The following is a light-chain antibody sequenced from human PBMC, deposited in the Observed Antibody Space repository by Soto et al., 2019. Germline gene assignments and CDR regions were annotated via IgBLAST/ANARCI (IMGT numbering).Light chain of an antibody. CDR1: QSVSSN. CDR2: GAS. CDR3: QQYNNWPPRAT. J-gene: IGKJ3*01. Sequence: EIVMTQSPAALSVSPGERATLSCRASQSVSSNLAWYQQKPGQAPRLLIYGASTRATGIPARFSGSGSGTEFTLTISSLQSEDFAVYYCQQYNNWPPRATFGPGTKVDF. V-gene: IGKV3-15*01.